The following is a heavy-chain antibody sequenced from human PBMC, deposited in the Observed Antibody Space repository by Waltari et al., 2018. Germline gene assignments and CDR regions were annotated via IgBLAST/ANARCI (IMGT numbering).Heavy chain of an antibody. D-gene: IGHD3-3*01. CDR3: TTLSTYYDFWSSYSRNHYYYYMDV. CDR2: IKSKTDGGTT. J-gene: IGHJ6*03. Sequence: EVQLVESGGGLVKPGGSLRLSCAASGFTFSNAWMSWVHQAPGKGLEWVGRIKSKTDGGTTDYAAPVKGRFTISRDDSKNTLYLQMNSLKTEDTAVYYCTTLSTYYDFWSSYSRNHYYYYMDVWGKGTTVTISS. CDR1: GFTFSNAW. V-gene: IGHV3-15*01.